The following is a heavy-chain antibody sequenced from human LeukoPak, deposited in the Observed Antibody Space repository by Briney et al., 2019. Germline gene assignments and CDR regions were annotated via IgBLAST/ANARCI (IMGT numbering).Heavy chain of an antibody. CDR3: ARGKGDY. CDR2: IYYSGST. J-gene: IGHJ4*02. Sequence: SETLSLTCTVSGGSISSYYWSWIRQPPGKGLEWIGYIYYSGSTNYNPSLKSRVTISVDTSKNQFSLKLSSVTAADTAVYYCARGKGDYWGQGTLVTDSS. V-gene: IGHV4-59*08. CDR1: GGSISSYY.